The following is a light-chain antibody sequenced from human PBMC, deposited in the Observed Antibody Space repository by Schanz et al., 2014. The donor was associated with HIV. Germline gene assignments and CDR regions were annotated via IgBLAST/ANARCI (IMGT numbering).Light chain of an antibody. CDR1: SSNIGAGYH. V-gene: IGLV1-40*01. CDR2: DDN. J-gene: IGLJ1*01. CDR3: ASWDDSLRAYV. Sequence: QSVLTQPPSLSGAPGQRVSLSCNGSSSNIGAGYHVHWYLQFPGTAPRLLIYDDNNRPSGVPDRFSGSKSGTSAALAIRGLQSEDEAIYYCASWDDSLRAYVFGSGTKLTV.